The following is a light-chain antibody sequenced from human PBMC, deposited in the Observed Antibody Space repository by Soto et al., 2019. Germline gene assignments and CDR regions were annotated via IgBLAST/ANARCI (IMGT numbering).Light chain of an antibody. V-gene: IGKV4-1*01. CDR1: QSVLHSSNNRNY. CDR2: WAS. CDR3: QQYYISPRT. Sequence: DIVMTQSPDSLAVSLGERATINCKASQSVLHSSNNRNYLTWYQKKPGQPPKLLIYWASTRESGVPERFSGSGSGTDFTLTISSLQAEDGAVYYCQQYYISPRTFGQGTKVEIK. J-gene: IGKJ1*01.